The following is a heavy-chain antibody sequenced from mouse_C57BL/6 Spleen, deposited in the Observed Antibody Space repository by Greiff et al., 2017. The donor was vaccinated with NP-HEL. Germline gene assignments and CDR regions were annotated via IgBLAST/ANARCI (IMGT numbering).Heavy chain of an antibody. V-gene: IGHV1-69*01. CDR1: GYTFTSYW. J-gene: IGHJ1*03. Sequence: QVQLQQPGAELVMPGASVKLSCKASGYTFTSYWMHWVKQRPGQGLEWIGEIDPSDSYTNYNQKFKGKSTLTVDKSSSTAYMQLSSLTSEDSAVYYSARRGRYFDVWGTGTTVTVSS. CDR3: ARRGRYFDV. CDR2: IDPSDSYT.